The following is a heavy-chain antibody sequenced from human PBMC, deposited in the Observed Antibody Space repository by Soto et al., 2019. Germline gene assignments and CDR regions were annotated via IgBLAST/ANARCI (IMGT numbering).Heavy chain of an antibody. CDR3: ARDPPYCGGDCYSYPYY. Sequence: SVKVSCKASGGTFSSYAISWVRQAPGQGLEWMGGIIPIFGTANYAQKFQGRVTITADESTSTAYMELSSLRSEDTAVYYCARDPPYCGGDCYSYPYYWGQGTLVTVSS. D-gene: IGHD2-21*02. V-gene: IGHV1-69*13. CDR1: GGTFSSYA. J-gene: IGHJ4*02. CDR2: IIPIFGTA.